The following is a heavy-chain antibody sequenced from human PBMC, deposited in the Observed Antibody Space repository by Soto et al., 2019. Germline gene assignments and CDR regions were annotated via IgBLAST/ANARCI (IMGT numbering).Heavy chain of an antibody. CDR3: ARDYATHSGYYYGMDV. CDR1: GGTFSSYA. Sequence: GASVKVSCKASGGTFSSYAISWVRQAPGQGLEWMGGIIPIFGTANYAQKFQGRVTITADESTSTAYMELSSLRSEDTAVYYCARDYATHSGYYYGMDVWGQGTTVTVSS. J-gene: IGHJ6*02. V-gene: IGHV1-69*13. D-gene: IGHD1-26*01. CDR2: IIPIFGTA.